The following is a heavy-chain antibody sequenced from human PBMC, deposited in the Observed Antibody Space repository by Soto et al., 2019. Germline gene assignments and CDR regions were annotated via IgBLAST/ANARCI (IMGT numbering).Heavy chain of an antibody. CDR3: ARARAEYSSSFSYYFDS. V-gene: IGHV1-18*01. CDR2: ISVHTGDT. J-gene: IGHJ4*02. Sequence: QVQLVQSGSEVKKPGASVKVSCKASGYTFATYGITWVRQAPGQGLEWVAWISVHTGDTKYAQKLHGRVTLTTDTFTTTAYMELRGLTSDDTAIYYCARARAEYSSSFSYYFDSWGQGTLVTVSS. CDR1: GYTFATYG. D-gene: IGHD6-6*01.